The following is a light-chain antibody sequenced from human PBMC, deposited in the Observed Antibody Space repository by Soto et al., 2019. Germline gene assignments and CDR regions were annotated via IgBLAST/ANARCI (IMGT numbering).Light chain of an antibody. J-gene: IGKJ1*01. CDR3: QIYNSAPRP. V-gene: IGKV1-27*01. CDR2: SAS. CDR1: QGIREY. Sequence: DIQMTQSPSSLSASVGGRVTITCRASQGIREYLGWYQKKPGKPPKLLIYSASNLQSGVPSRFSGSGSGTDFTLTISSLQPEDVATYYCQIYNSAPRPFGQGTRVEI.